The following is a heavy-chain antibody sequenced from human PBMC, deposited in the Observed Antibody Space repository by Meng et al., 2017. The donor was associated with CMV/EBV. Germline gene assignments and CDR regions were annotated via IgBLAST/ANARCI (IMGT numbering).Heavy chain of an antibody. V-gene: IGHV3-21*01. CDR3: ARGQDYDFWSGSY. CDR1: GFTFSSYS. Sequence: GGSLRLSCAASGFTFSSYSMNWVRQAPGKGLEWVSSISSSSSYIYYADSVKGRFTISRDNAKNSLYLQMNSLRAEDTAVYYCARGQDYDFWSGSYWGQGTLVTVSS. D-gene: IGHD3-3*01. J-gene: IGHJ4*02. CDR2: ISSSSSYI.